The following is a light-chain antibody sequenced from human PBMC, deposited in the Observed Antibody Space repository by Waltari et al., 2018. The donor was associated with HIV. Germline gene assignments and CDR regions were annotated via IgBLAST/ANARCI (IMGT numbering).Light chain of an antibody. J-gene: IGLJ3*02. Sequence: QSALTQPASVSGSPGQSITISCTGTSSDVGSYNLVSWYQQHPGKAPKRMIYEGSKRPSGGSNRFSGSKSGNTASRTTSGLQAEDEADYYCCSYAGSSTLVFGGGTKLTVL. CDR1: SSDVGSYNL. CDR2: EGS. CDR3: CSYAGSSTLV. V-gene: IGLV2-23*01.